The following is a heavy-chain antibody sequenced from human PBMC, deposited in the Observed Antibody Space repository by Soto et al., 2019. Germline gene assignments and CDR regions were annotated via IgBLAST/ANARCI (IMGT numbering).Heavy chain of an antibody. CDR2: TSFNGNNK. J-gene: IGHJ4*02. CDR1: GLSFSNYG. V-gene: IGHV3-30*03. D-gene: IGHD1-1*01. Sequence: QVQLVDSGGGVVQPGRSLRLSCAASGLSFSNYGMHWVRQAPGKGLEWVAVTSFNGNNKWYTDSVKGRFTISRDNSKNTLYLQMDSLRDEDTAVYYCARDSNCENYLEHWGPGTLVTVSS. CDR3: ARDSNCENYLEH.